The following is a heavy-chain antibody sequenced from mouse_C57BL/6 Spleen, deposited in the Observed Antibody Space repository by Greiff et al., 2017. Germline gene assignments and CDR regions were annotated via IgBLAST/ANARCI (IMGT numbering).Heavy chain of an antibody. CDR1: GYTFTSYW. J-gene: IGHJ1*03. D-gene: IGHD1-1*02. Sequence: QVQLQQPGAELVQPGASVKMSCKASGYTFTSYWITWVKQRPGQGLEWIGDIYPGSGSTNYNEKFKSKATLTVDTSSSTAYMQLSSLTSEDSAGYYCARRLSGFEVWGTGTTVTVSS. V-gene: IGHV1-55*01. CDR3: ARRLSGFEV. CDR2: IYPGSGST.